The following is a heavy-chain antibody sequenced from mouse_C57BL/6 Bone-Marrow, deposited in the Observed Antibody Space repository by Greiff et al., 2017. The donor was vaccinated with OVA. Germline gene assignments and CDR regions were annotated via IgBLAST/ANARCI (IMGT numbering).Heavy chain of an antibody. J-gene: IGHJ3*01. CDR3: ARYEGGLRRGFAY. CDR2: INPNNGGT. V-gene: IGHV1-18*01. Sequence: VKQSHGKSLEWIGDINPNNGGTIYNQKFKGKATLTVDKSSSTAYMELRSLTSEDTAVYYCARYEGGLRRGFAYWGQGTLVTVSA. D-gene: IGHD2-4*01.